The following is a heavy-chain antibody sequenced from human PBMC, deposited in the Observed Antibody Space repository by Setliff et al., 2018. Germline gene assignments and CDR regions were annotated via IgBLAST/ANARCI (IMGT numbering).Heavy chain of an antibody. V-gene: IGHV1-69*13. D-gene: IGHD3-3*01. Sequence: SVKVSCKASGGTFSSYAISWVRQAPGQGLEWMGGIIPIFGTANYAQKFQGRVTITADESTSTAYMELSSLRSEDTAVYYCARVPRLEWLLPTFDSWGQGTLVTVSS. CDR2: IIPIFGTA. J-gene: IGHJ4*02. CDR3: ARVPRLEWLLPTFDS. CDR1: GGTFSSYA.